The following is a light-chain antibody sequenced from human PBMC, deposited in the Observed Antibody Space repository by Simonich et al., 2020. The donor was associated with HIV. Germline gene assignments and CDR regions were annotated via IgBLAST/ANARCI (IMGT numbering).Light chain of an antibody. V-gene: IGLV1-40*01. J-gene: IGLJ2*01. CDR1: SSNIGAGYD. CDR2: ANS. Sequence: QSVLTQPPSVSGAPGQRVTISCTGSSSNIGAGYDVNGYQQLPGTAPKLLIYANSPRPSGVPDRIAGSKSGTSASLAITGLQVEDEADYYCQSYDSSLSGVVFGGGTKLTVL. CDR3: QSYDSSLSGVV.